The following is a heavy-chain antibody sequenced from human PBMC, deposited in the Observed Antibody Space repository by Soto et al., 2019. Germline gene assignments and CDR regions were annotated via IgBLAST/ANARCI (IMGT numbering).Heavy chain of an antibody. J-gene: IGHJ6*02. V-gene: IGHV3-33*01. CDR2: IWYDGSNK. CDR3: ARVPSGWGRYGMDV. Sequence: GGSLRLSCAASGFTFSSYGMHWVRQAPGKGLEWVAVIWYDGSNKYYADSVKGRFTISRDNSKNTLYLQMNSLRAEDTAVYYCARVPSGWGRYGMDVWGQGTTVTVSS. D-gene: IGHD6-19*01. CDR1: GFTFSSYG.